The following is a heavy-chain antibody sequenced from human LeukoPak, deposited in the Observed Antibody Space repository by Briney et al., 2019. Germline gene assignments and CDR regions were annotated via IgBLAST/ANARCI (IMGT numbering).Heavy chain of an antibody. CDR3: AAKWLLRRY. J-gene: IGHJ4*02. D-gene: IGHD3-22*01. CDR2: LHSGGTT. Sequence: GGSLRLSCAASGFTFSSYGMSWVRQAPGRGLECVSFLHSGGTTYYADSVKGRFTISRDNSQNTLYLQMNSLRVEDTAVYYCAAKWLLRRYWGQGTLVTVSS. V-gene: IGHV3-66*01. CDR1: GFTFSSYG.